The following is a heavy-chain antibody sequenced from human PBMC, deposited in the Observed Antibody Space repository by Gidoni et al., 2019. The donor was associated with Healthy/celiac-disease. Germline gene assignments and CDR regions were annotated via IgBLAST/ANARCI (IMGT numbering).Heavy chain of an antibody. CDR3: SREATVTTFDY. V-gene: IGHV4-31*03. CDR2: IYYSGST. D-gene: IGHD4-17*01. CDR1: GGSIRSGGYY. Sequence: VQLQESRPGLVKPSQTLSLTCTVSGGSIRSGGYYWSWIRQHPWKGLEWIGYIYYSGSTYYNPSLKSRVTISVDTSKNQFSLKLSSVTAADTAVYYCSREATVTTFDYWGQGTLVTVSS. J-gene: IGHJ4*02.